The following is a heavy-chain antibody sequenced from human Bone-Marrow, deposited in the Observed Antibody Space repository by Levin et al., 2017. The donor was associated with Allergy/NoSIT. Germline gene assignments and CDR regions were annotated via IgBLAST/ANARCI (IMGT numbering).Heavy chain of an antibody. CDR1: FFSLLLSS. CDR2: IYSAGDA. V-gene: IGHV4-4*08. D-gene: IGHD5-18*01. CDR3: ARARDNFGYLPLDH. Sequence: LSLLFLFSFFSLLLSSLSWIRQSPERGLEWIGYIYSAGDASYNPSLEGRVTISFYTPRNQFSLRLRSVTAADTALYYCARARDNFGYLPLDHWGQGTLVIVSS. J-gene: IGHJ4*02.